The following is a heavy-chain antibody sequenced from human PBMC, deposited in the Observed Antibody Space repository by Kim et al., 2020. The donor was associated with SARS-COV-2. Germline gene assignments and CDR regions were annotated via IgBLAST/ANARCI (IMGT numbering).Heavy chain of an antibody. CDR2: IYYSGST. V-gene: IGHV4-59*13. Sequence: SETLSLTCTVSGGSISSYYWSRIRQPPGKGLEWIGYIYYSGSTNYNPSLKSRVTISVDTSKNQFSLKLSSVTAADTAVYYCARTVRLRYFDWFPDYWGQGTLVTVSS. D-gene: IGHD3-9*01. J-gene: IGHJ4*02. CDR1: GGSISSYY. CDR3: ARTVRLRYFDWFPDY.